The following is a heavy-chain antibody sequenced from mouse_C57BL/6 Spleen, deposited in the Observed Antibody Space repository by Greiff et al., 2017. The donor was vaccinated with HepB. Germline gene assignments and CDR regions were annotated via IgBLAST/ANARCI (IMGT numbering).Heavy chain of an antibody. Sequence: VQLQQPGAELVMPGASVKLSCKASGYTFTSYWMHWVKQRPGQGLEWIGEIDPSDSYTNYNQKFKGKSTLTVDKSSSTAYMQRSSLTSEDSAVYYCARGDITTDLDYWGQGTTLTVSS. CDR1: GYTFTSYW. V-gene: IGHV1-69*01. CDR2: IDPSDSYT. D-gene: IGHD1-1*01. J-gene: IGHJ2*01. CDR3: ARGDITTDLDY.